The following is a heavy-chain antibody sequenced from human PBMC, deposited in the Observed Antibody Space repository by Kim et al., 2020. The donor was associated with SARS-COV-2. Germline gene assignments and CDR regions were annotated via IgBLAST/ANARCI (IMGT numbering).Heavy chain of an antibody. CDR3: ARHAAWRSGSYYNCGWFDP. CDR1: GGSISSSSYY. CDR2: IYYSGST. V-gene: IGHV4-39*01. D-gene: IGHD3-10*01. J-gene: IGHJ5*02. Sequence: SETLSLTCTVSGGSISSSSYYWGWIRQPPGKGLEWIGSIYYSGSTYYNPSLKSRVTISVDTSKNQFSLKLSSVTAADTAVYYCARHAAWRSGSYYNCGWFDPWGQGTLVTVSS.